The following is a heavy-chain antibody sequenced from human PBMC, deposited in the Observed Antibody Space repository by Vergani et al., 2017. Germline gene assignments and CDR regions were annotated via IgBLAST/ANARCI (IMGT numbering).Heavy chain of an antibody. J-gene: IGHJ4*02. V-gene: IGHV1-2*02. D-gene: IGHD1-26*01. CDR2: INPNSGGT. CDR1: GYTFTGYY. Sequence: QVLLVQSGAEVKKPGASVKVSCKASGYTFTGYYMHWVRQAPGQGLEWMGWINPNSGGTNYAQKFQGRVTITADESTSTAYMELSSLRSEDTAVYYCASRKWELRYRMIDYWGQGTLVTVSS. CDR3: ASRKWELRYRMIDY.